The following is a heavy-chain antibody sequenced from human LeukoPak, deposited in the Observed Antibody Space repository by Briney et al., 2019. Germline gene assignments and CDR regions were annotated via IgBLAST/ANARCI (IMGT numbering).Heavy chain of an antibody. Sequence: PSETLSLTCTVSGGSISSSSYYWGWIRQPPGKGVEWIGSIYYSGSTYYNPSLKSRVTISVDTSKNQFSLKLSSVTAADTAVYYCARDPTGGAFDIWGQGTMVTVSS. J-gene: IGHJ3*02. V-gene: IGHV4-39*02. CDR1: GGSISSSSYY. CDR2: IYYSGST. CDR3: ARDPTGGAFDI. D-gene: IGHD2-15*01.